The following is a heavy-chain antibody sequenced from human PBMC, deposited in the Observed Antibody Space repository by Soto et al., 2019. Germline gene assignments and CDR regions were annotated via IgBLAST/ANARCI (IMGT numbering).Heavy chain of an antibody. D-gene: IGHD1-1*01. V-gene: IGHV3-23*01. Sequence: LRLSCAASGFTFSSYAMSWVRQAPGKGLEWASAISGSGGSTYYADSVKGRFTISRDNSKNTLYLQMNSLRAEDTAVYYCTRTARLQRQLRVNFDYWGQGTLVTVSS. CDR3: TRTARLQRQLRVNFDY. CDR2: ISGSGGST. CDR1: GFTFSSYA. J-gene: IGHJ4*02.